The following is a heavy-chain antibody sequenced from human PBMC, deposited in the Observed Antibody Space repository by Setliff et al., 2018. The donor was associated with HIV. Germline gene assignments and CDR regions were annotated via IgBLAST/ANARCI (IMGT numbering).Heavy chain of an antibody. V-gene: IGHV4-4*07. J-gene: IGHJ5*02. D-gene: IGHD3-10*01. CDR3: ARDRHYYGSGSYGP. CDR2: IYDSGAT. CDR1: GGSFNNYH. Sequence: SETLSLTCTVSGGSFNNYHWSWIRQPAGKGLEWIGRIYDSGATNYKPSLKSRVTMPIDKSNNQFSLYLTSVTAADTAIYYCARDRHYYGSGSYGPWGQGILVTVSS.